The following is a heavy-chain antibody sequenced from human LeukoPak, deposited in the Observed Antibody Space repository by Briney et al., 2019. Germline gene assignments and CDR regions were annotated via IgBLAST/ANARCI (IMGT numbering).Heavy chain of an antibody. V-gene: IGHV3-48*03. J-gene: IGHJ4*02. CDR3: ARGAGDYINYEFDY. Sequence: GGSLRLSCAASGFNFSSYEMNWVRQAPGEGLEVISYINSRGSTIYYADSVQGRFTISRDNAKNSLYLQMNSLRADDTAVYYCARGAGDYINYEFDYWGQGTLVTVSS. D-gene: IGHD4-11*01. CDR2: INSRGSTI. CDR1: GFNFSSYE.